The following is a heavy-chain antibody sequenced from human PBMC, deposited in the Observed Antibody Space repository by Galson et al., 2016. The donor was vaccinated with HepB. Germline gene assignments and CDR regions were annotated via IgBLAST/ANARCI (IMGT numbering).Heavy chain of an antibody. D-gene: IGHD2/OR15-2a*01. Sequence: SLRLSCAASGFAFSNYAMSWVRQAPGKGLQWVSTMSGSGGNIYHADSVKGRFTISRDNSKNTLYLQMNSLRAEDTAVYFCAKAPPVSFLLFDSWGQGTLVTVSS. CDR3: AKAPPVSFLLFDS. CDR1: GFAFSNYA. CDR2: MSGSGGNI. V-gene: IGHV3-23*01. J-gene: IGHJ4*02.